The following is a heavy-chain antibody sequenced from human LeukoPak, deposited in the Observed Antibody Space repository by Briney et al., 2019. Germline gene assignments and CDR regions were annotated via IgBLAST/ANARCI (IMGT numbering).Heavy chain of an antibody. J-gene: IGHJ4*02. Sequence: GASVKVSCKASGGTFSSYAISWVRQAPGQGLEWMGRIIPILGIANYAQKFQGRVTITADKSTSTAYMELSSLRSEDTAVYYCARAASSSWYGRLVDYWGQGTLVTVSS. CDR2: IIPILGIA. CDR1: GGTFSSYA. V-gene: IGHV1-69*04. CDR3: ARAASSSWYGRLVDY. D-gene: IGHD6-13*01.